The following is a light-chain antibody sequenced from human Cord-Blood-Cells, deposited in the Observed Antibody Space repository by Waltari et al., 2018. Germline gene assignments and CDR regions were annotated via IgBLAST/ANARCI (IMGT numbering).Light chain of an antibody. V-gene: IGLV2-23*01. CDR2: EGS. CDR1: SIDVVRSNL. CDR3: CSYAGSSTLV. J-gene: IGLJ2*01. Sequence: QSALTQPASVTGSPGQSITIPCTGTSIDVVRSNLASWYQQHPGKAPKLMIYEGSKRPSGVSNRFSGSKSGNTASLTISGLQAEDEADYYCCSYAGSSTLVFGGGTKLTVL.